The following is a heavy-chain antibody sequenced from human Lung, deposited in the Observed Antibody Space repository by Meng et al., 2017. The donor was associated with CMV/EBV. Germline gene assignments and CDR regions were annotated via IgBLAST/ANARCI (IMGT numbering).Heavy chain of an antibody. J-gene: IGHJ5*02. D-gene: IGHD3-3*01. CDR2: IYYSGNT. CDR1: GGSVSSTNSY. V-gene: IGHV4-39*07. Sequence: GSLRLXXTVSGGSVSSTNSYWGWLRQPPGKGLEWIGTIYYSGNTHYTPSLKSRVTISVATSKNQFSLKLHSVTAAASAVYFCASAGYYDFWSGEYDPSNWFDPWGQGXLVTVSS. CDR3: ASAGYYDFWSGEYDPSNWFDP.